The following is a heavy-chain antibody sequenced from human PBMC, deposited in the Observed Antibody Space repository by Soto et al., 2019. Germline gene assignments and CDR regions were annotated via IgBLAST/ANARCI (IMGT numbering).Heavy chain of an antibody. Sequence: QVQLVQSGAEEKKPGASVKVSCKASGYTFTSYAMHWVRQAPRQRLEWMGWNNAGNGNTKCSQKFQGRVTITRDTSASTAHMELSSLKSEDTAVYSCARSIVVVTALDYWGQGTLVTVSS. V-gene: IGHV1-3*05. CDR2: NNAGNGNT. CDR1: GYTFTSYA. J-gene: IGHJ4*02. D-gene: IGHD2-21*02. CDR3: ARSIVVVTALDY.